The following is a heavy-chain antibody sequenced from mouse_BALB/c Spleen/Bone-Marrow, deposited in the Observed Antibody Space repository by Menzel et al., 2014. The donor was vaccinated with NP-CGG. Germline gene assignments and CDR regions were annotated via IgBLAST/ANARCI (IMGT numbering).Heavy chain of an antibody. V-gene: IGHV7-3*02. CDR3: ARDYGNYVRFAY. J-gene: IGHJ3*01. Sequence: EVHLVESGGGLVQPGGSLRLSCATSGFTFTDYYMSWVRQPPGKALEWLGFIRNKANGYTTEYSASVEGRFTISRDNSQSILYLQMNTLRAEDSATYCCARDYGNYVRFAYWGQGTLVTVSA. D-gene: IGHD2-1*01. CDR2: IRNKANGYTT. CDR1: GFTFTDYY.